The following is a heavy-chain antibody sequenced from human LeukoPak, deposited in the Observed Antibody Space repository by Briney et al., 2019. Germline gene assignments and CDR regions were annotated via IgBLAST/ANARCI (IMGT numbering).Heavy chain of an antibody. CDR2: IYYSGST. Sequence: SETLSLTCTVSGGSVSSGSYYWSWIRQPPGKGLEWIGYIYYSGSTNYNPSLKSRVTISVDTSKNQFSLKLSSVTAADTAVYYCARSIAAAGTAWFDPWGQGTLVTVSS. V-gene: IGHV4-61*01. J-gene: IGHJ5*02. CDR1: GGSVSSGSYY. CDR3: ARSIAAAGTAWFDP. D-gene: IGHD6-13*01.